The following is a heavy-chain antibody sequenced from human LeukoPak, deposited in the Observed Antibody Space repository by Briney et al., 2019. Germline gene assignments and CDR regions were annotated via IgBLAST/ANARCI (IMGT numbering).Heavy chain of an antibody. J-gene: IGHJ5*02. V-gene: IGHV3-30*18. CDR1: GFTFSSYG. CDR3: AKDHGVDIVATYGVYGNWFDP. Sequence: PGGSLRLSCAASGFTFSSYGMHWVRQAPGKGLEWVAVISYDGSNKYYADSVKGRFTISRDNSKNTLYLQMNSLRAEDTAVYYCAKDHGVDIVATYGVYGNWFDPWGQGTLVTVSS. D-gene: IGHD5-12*01. CDR2: ISYDGSNK.